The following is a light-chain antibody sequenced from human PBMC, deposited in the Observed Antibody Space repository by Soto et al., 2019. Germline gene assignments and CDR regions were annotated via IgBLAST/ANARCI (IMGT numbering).Light chain of an antibody. CDR3: QRYNSFPWT. Sequence: DIQMTQSPSTLSASVGDRVSFTCRASHYMSTWLAWNQQRPGKAPSLLITDASKLESGVPPRFNGSRSETEFTLTIRNLQPDDFSTYYCQRYNSFPWTFGRGPKVEIK. V-gene: IGKV1-5*01. J-gene: IGKJ1*01. CDR1: HYMSTW. CDR2: DAS.